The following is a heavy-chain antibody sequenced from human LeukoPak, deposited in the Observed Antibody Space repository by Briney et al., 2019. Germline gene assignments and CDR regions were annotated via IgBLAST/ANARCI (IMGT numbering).Heavy chain of an antibody. CDR1: GVSMRNHY. V-gene: IGHV4-59*11. CDR3: ATRPGDSTWHGVFDF. J-gene: IGHJ4*02. D-gene: IGHD6-13*01. Sequence: KPSETLSLTCTVSGVSMRNHYWSWIRQPPGKRLEWIGYIYDSETTNYNPSLKSRVTMSLDTSKNQFSLKLTSVTAADTALYYCATRPGDSTWHGVFDFRSRGTLVTVSS. CDR2: IYDSETT.